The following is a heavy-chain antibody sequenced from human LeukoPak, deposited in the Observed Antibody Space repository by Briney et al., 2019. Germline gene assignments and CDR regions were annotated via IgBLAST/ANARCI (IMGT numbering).Heavy chain of an antibody. CDR3: ARDSYSNYDYVWGSYRPTAYYFDY. D-gene: IGHD3-16*02. Sequence: GGSLRLSCVASGFTFSSSSMNWVRQAPGKGLEWVSYISSSSSTIYYADSVKGRFTISRDNAKNSLYLQMNSLRDEDTAVYYCARDSYSNYDYVWGSYRPTAYYFDYWGQGTLVTVSP. J-gene: IGHJ4*02. CDR1: GFTFSSSS. CDR2: ISSSSSTI. V-gene: IGHV3-48*02.